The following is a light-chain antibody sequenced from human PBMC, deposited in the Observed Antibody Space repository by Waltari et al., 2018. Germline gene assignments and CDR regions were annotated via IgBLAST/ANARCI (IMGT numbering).Light chain of an antibody. V-gene: IGKV3-20*01. CDR2: GSS. Sequence: IVLTQSPGTLSLSPGATATLSCRASPSVGKYLTWYQQKPGQAPRLLIYGSSSRAAGIPDRFSGSGSGADFSLTISRLEPEDFAVYYCQHHVRLPATFGQGTKVE. CDR3: QHHVRLPAT. J-gene: IGKJ1*01. CDR1: PSVGKY.